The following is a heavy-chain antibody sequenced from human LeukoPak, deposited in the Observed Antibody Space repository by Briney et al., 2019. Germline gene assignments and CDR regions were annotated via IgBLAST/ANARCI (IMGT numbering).Heavy chain of an antibody. D-gene: IGHD6-19*01. CDR3: ARDRVGVGGNGWED. CDR1: GYTFSSYD. J-gene: IGHJ4*02. Sequence: ASVKVSCKASGYTFSSYDINWVRQATGQGLEWMGWMNPNSGNTGYVQKFQGRVIMTRDTSISTAYMELSSLTSEDTAVYFCARDRVGVGGNGWEDWGQGTLVTVSS. V-gene: IGHV1-8*01. CDR2: MNPNSGNT.